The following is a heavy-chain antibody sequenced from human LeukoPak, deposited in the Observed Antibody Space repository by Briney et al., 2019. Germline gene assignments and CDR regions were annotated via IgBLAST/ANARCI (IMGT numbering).Heavy chain of an antibody. CDR1: GGSFSGYY. J-gene: IGHJ4*02. V-gene: IGHV4-34*01. Sequence: SETLSLTCAVYGGSFSGYYWSWIRQPPGKRLEWIGEINHSGSTNYNPSLKSRVTISVDTSKNQFSLKLSSVTAADTAVYYCARVKYVDIVATTRHIAVAGIGYYFDYWGRGTLVTVSS. CDR2: INHSGST. D-gene: IGHD5-12*01. CDR3: ARVKYVDIVATTRHIAVAGIGYYFDY.